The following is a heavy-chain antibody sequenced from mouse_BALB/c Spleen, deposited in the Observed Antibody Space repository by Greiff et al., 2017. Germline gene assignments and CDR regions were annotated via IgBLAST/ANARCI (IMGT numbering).Heavy chain of an antibody. CDR1: GFTFSSYA. D-gene: IGHD1-2*01. J-gene: IGHJ1*01. CDR2: ISSGGST. CDR3: ARETTASDWYFDV. V-gene: IGHV5-6-5*01. Sequence: EVQLVESGGGLVKPGGSLKLSCAASGFTFSSYAMSWVRQTPEKRLEWVASISSGGSTYYPDSVKGRFTISRDNARNILYLQMSSLRSEDTAMYYCARETTASDWYFDVWGAGTTVTVSS.